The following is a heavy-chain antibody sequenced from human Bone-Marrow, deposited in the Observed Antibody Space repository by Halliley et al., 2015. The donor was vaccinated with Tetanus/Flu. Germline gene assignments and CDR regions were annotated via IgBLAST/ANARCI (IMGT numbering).Heavy chain of an antibody. CDR1: GFIFGNYA. Sequence: SLRLSCAASGFIFGNYAMHWVRQAPGKGLEWVSPIYAGGTAYFADSVRGRFTISRDESKNTVYLQMNNLRVEDTAVYHCARGGGRYYSPYDWGQGTLVTVSS. J-gene: IGHJ4*02. CDR2: IYAGGTA. CDR3: ARGGGRYYSPYD. V-gene: IGHV3-53*01. D-gene: IGHD3-10*01.